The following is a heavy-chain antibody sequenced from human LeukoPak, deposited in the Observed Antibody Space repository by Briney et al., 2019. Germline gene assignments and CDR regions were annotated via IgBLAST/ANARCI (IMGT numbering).Heavy chain of an antibody. D-gene: IGHD5-24*01. CDR2: ISGSGSTI. Sequence: GGSLRLSCAASGFTFSSYEMNWVRQAPGKGLEWVSYISGSGSTIYYADSVKGRFTISRDNAKNSLYLQMNSLRAEDTAVYYCAKRDTYYFDSWGQGTLVTVSS. CDR3: AKRDTYYFDS. V-gene: IGHV3-48*03. J-gene: IGHJ4*02. CDR1: GFTFSSYE.